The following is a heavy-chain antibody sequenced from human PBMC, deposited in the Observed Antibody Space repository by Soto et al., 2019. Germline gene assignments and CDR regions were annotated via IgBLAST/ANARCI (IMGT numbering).Heavy chain of an antibody. CDR1: KFAFRTYS. CDR3: AREDREGSYYFLDV. J-gene: IGHJ6*03. Sequence: QVQLVESGGGVVQLGKSLRLSCGASKFAFRTYSMHWVRQAPGKGLEWVAVITYDGKQEHYADSVKGRFTISRDNSAKTLYLQMSSLRPEDTAVYYCAREDREGSYYFLDVWGKGTTVTVSS. D-gene: IGHD3-10*01. V-gene: IGHV3-30*03. CDR2: ITYDGKQE.